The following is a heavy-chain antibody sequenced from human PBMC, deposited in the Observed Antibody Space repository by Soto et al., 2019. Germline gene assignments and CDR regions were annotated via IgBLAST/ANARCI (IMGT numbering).Heavy chain of an antibody. J-gene: IGHJ3*02. CDR1: GFTFSSYA. D-gene: IGHD3-16*02. Sequence: EVQLLESGGGLVQPGGSLRLSCAASGFTFSSYAMSWVRQAPGKGLEWVSTFSGSGSSTYYADSVKGRFTISRDNSKNSVFLQMNSLRADDTAVYYCAKGVPPRAFIGFENWGQGTIVTVSS. CDR2: FSGSGSST. V-gene: IGHV3-23*01. CDR3: AKGVPPRAFIGFEN.